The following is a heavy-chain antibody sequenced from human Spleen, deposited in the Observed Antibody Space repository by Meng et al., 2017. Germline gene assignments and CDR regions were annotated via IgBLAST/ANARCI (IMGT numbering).Heavy chain of an antibody. J-gene: IGHJ4*02. CDR2: IKSKPDGETI. CDR3: TWDDKAVSDY. D-gene: IGHD1-26*01. V-gene: IGHV3-15*01. Sequence: GESLKISCAASGFIFSGSDIHWVRQASGKGLEWVGRIKSKPDGETIDYAAPVKGRFTISRDDSKSTLYLQMSGLRIDDTGVYYCTWDDKAVSDYWGQGTLVTVSS. CDR1: GFIFSGSD.